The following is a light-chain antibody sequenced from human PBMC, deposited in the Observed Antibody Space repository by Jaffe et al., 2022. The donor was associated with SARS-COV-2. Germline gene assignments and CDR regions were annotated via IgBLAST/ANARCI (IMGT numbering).Light chain of an antibody. Sequence: QSALTQPRSVSGSPGQSVTISCTGTSSDVGGYKYVSWYQQHTGKAPKLMIYDVSRRPSGVPDRFSGSKSGNTASLTISGLQAEDEADYYCCAYAGSNTFVVFGGGTKLTVL. V-gene: IGLV2-11*01. CDR3: CAYAGSNTFVV. J-gene: IGLJ2*01. CDR1: SSDVGGYKY. CDR2: DVS.